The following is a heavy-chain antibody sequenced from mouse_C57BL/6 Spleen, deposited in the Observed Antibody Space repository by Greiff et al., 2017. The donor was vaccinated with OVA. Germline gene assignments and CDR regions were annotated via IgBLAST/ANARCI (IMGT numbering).Heavy chain of an antibody. V-gene: IGHV1-66*01. Sequence: QVQLQQSGPELVKPGASVKLSCKASGYSFTSYYIHWVKQRPGQGLEWIGWIYPGSGNTKYNEKFKGKATLTADTSSSTAYMQLSSLTSEDSAVYYCAGGYVYAMDYWGQGTSVTVSS. J-gene: IGHJ4*01. D-gene: IGHD2-2*01. CDR3: AGGYVYAMDY. CDR1: GYSFTSYY. CDR2: IYPGSGNT.